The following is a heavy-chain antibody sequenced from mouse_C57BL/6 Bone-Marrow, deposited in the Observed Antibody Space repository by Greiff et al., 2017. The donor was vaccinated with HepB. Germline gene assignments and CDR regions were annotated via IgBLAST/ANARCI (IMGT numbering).Heavy chain of an antibody. J-gene: IGHJ2*01. V-gene: IGHV5-6*01. Sequence: EVKLMESGGDLVKPGGSLKLSCAASGFTFSSYGMSWVRQTPDKRLEWVATISSGGSYTYYPDSVKGRFTISRDNAKNTLYLQMSSLKSEDTAMYYCARPLLFDYWGQGTTLTVSS. CDR1: GFTFSSYG. CDR3: ARPLLFDY. D-gene: IGHD1-1*01. CDR2: ISSGGSYT.